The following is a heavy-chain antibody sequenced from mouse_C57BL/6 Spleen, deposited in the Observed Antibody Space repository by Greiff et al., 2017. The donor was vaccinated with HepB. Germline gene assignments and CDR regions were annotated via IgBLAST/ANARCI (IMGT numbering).Heavy chain of an antibody. D-gene: IGHD2-1*01. CDR3: ARDGNYPHWYFDV. CDR2: VYPGDGDT. Sequence: VQLQQSGPELVKPGASVKISCKASGYAFSSSWMNWVKQRPGKGLEWIGRVYPGDGDTNYNGKFKGKATLTAAKSSSTAYMQLSSLTSADSAVYFCARDGNYPHWYFDVWGTGTTVTVSS. J-gene: IGHJ1*03. V-gene: IGHV1-82*01. CDR1: GYAFSSSW.